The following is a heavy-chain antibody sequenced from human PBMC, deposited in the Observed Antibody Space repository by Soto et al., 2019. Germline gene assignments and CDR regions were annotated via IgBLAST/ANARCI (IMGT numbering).Heavy chain of an antibody. Sequence: QVQLVQSGAEVKKPGSSVKVSCKTSGGTLSNYAISWLRQAPGQGPEWMGSIIPILDTANYAQKFQGRVTITADESTSTVYMELSSLRSEDTAVYYCAREGVDSDVVTFLDYWGQGTLVTVSS. CDR2: IIPILDTA. J-gene: IGHJ4*02. CDR3: AREGVDSDVVTFLDY. D-gene: IGHD5-18*01. CDR1: GGTLSNYA. V-gene: IGHV1-69*15.